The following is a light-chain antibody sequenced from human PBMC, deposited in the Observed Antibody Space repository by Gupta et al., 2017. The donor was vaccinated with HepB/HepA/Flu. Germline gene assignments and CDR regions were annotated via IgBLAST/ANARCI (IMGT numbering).Light chain of an antibody. V-gene: IGLV1-40*01. CDR3: QSLDTSRSGVV. CDR1: SSRIGTSYD. CDR2: GQN. J-gene: IGLJ2*01. Sequence: SVTISSTVISSRIGTSYDVVWSHTHTAPAPTLLMYGQNRRPAVPARFSASKSGTSTTVAITRLQAEDVADYYWQSLDTSRSGVVFGGGTKLTVL.